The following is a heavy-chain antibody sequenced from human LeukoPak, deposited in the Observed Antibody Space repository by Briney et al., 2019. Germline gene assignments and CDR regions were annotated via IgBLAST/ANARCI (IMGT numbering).Heavy chain of an antibody. CDR1: GFTFSNYS. CDR2: IRSSSTTI. Sequence: TGGSLRLSCAASGFTFSNYSMNWVRQAPGKGLEWVSYIRSSSTTIYYADSVKGRFTISRDNAKNSLYLQMNSLRAEDTAVYYCARAKRNGFDIWGQGTMVTVSS. J-gene: IGHJ3*02. CDR3: ARAKRNGFDI. V-gene: IGHV3-48*01.